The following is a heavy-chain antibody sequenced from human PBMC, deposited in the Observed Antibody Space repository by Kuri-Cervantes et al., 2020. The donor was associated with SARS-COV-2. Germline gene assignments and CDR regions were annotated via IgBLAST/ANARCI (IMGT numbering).Heavy chain of an antibody. CDR1: GFTFSSYA. D-gene: IGHD2-15*01. CDR3: ARPQGYYSGGSCPDAFDI. CDR2: ISYDGSNK. J-gene: IGHJ3*02. Sequence: LSLTCAASGFTFSSYAMHWVRQAPGKGLEWVAVISYDGSNKYYADSVKGRFTISRDSSKNTLYLQMNSLRAEDTAVYYCARPQGYYSGGSCPDAFDIWGQGTMVTVSS. V-gene: IGHV3-30-3*01.